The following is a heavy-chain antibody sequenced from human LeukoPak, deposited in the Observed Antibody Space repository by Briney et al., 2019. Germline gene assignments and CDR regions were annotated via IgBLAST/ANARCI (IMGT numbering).Heavy chain of an antibody. CDR3: ARGSSSSWSDY. V-gene: IGHV3-21*01. Sequence: GGSLRLSCAASGFTFSSYSMNWVRQAPGKGLEWVSSISSSSSYIYCADSVKGRFTISRDNDKTSLYMQMNSLRAEDTAVYYCARGSSSSWSDYWGQGTLVTVSS. D-gene: IGHD6-13*01. CDR2: ISSSSSYI. J-gene: IGHJ4*02. CDR1: GFTFSSYS.